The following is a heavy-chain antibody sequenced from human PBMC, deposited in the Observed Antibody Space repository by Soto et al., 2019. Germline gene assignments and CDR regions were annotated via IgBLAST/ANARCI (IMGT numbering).Heavy chain of an antibody. D-gene: IGHD5-12*01. Sequence: QVQLQESGPGLVKPSQTLSLTCTVSGGSISSGDNYWSWIRQHPGEGLEWIGYIYYSGTTYYNPSLESRLTISVDTSKNQFSLKLSSVTAADTAVYYCARARVGYHSIDYWGQGTLVTVSS. CDR1: GGSISSGDNY. CDR2: IYYSGTT. CDR3: ARARVGYHSIDY. V-gene: IGHV4-31*03. J-gene: IGHJ4*02.